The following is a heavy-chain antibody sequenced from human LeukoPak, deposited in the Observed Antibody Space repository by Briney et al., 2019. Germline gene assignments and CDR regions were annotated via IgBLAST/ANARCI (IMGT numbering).Heavy chain of an antibody. V-gene: IGHV1-69*13. CDR1: GGTFSSYA. J-gene: IGHJ4*02. CDR2: IIPIFGTA. CDR3: ARDTGRGYSGYDPNFDY. Sequence: SVKVSCKASGGTFSSYAISWVRQAPGQGLEWMGGIIPIFGTANYAQKFQGRVTITADESTSTAYMELSGLRSEDTAVYYCARDTGRGYSGYDPNFDYWGQGTLVTVSS. D-gene: IGHD5-12*01.